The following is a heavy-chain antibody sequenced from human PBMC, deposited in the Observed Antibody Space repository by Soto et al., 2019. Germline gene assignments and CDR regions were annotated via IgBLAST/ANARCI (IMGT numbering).Heavy chain of an antibody. CDR1: GYRFINYW. V-gene: IGHV5-51*07. D-gene: IGHD6-19*01. CDR3: ARSFTAGTAGDY. CDR2: INPGDSDT. Sequence: PGESLKISCKGSGYRFINYWIGWVHQMPGKGLEWMGIINPGDSDTRYSPSFQGQVTISADKSISTAYLQWSSLKASDTAIYFCARSFTAGTAGDYWGQGTLVTVSS. J-gene: IGHJ4*02.